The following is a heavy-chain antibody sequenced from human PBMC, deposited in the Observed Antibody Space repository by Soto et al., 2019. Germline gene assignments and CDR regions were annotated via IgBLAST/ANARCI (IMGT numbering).Heavy chain of an antibody. Sequence: VHLVQSGAEVKRPGASLKVSCKASGYTFTNYAMHWVRQAPGQSLEWMGWINVNTGDTKHSHKFQDRVTITRNTSATTVYMELTSLKSGDTSVYFCARAGGRYHDAFDFWGPGTMVTVSS. J-gene: IGHJ3*01. CDR3: ARAGGRYHDAFDF. CDR2: INVNTGDT. D-gene: IGHD3-16*02. CDR1: GYTFTNYA. V-gene: IGHV1-3*01.